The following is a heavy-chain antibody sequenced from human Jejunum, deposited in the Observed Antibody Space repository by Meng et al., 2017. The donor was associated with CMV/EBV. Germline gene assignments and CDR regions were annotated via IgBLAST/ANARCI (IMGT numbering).Heavy chain of an antibody. V-gene: IGHV3-30-3*01. D-gene: IGHD3-22*01. J-gene: IGHJ5*02. CDR1: RFTFDSYT. CDR3: ARGAMGYDSSGFFDH. CDR2: MSYDGTKK. Sequence: QVQLVESGXGVVEPGRSLRLSCAASRFTFDSYTMHWVRQAPGKGLEWVAVMSYDGTKKYYADSVKGRFTISRDNSKNTLYLQMNSLRAEDTAVYYCARGAMGYDSSGFFDHCGQGTLVTVSS.